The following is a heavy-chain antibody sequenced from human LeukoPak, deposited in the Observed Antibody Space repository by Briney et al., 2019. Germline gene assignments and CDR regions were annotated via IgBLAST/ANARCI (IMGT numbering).Heavy chain of an antibody. V-gene: IGHV1-18*01. CDR3: ARNGYSYGSVLYYYYGMDV. Sequence: ASVKVSCKASGYTFTSYGISWVRQAPGQGLEWMGWISAYNGNTNYAQKLQGRVTMTTDTSSSTAYMELRSLRSDDTAVYYCARNGYSYGSVLYYYYGMDVWGQGTTVTVSS. J-gene: IGHJ6*02. CDR1: GYTFTSYG. CDR2: ISAYNGNT. D-gene: IGHD5-18*01.